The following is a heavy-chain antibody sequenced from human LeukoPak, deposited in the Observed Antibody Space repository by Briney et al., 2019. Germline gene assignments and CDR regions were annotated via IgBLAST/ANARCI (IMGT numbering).Heavy chain of an antibody. CDR1: EYSFPNYC. V-gene: IGHV5-51*01. D-gene: IGHD5-18*01. Sequence: PGESLKISCKHSEYSFPNYCIGWVRQMPGKGLEWMGIIYPDDSDTRYSPSFQGQVTISADKSISTAYLQWSSLKASDTAMYYCARYPGYSYGYFAFDIWGQGTMVTVSS. J-gene: IGHJ3*02. CDR2: IYPDDSDT. CDR3: ARYPGYSYGYFAFDI.